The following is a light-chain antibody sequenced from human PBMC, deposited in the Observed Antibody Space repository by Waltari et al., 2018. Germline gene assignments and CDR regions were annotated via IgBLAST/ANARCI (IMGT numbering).Light chain of an antibody. J-gene: IGLJ2*01. Sequence: QSVLTQPPSVSGTPGQTVTISCSGSYSNIGRNYVYWYRQFPRTAPQIVIYRDKKPPAGVADRFSGSKSGTSASLAISGLRSEDEAIYHCAAWDDSLHVVFGGGTKVTVL. CDR2: RDK. V-gene: IGLV1-47*01. CDR1: YSNIGRNY. CDR3: AAWDDSLHVV.